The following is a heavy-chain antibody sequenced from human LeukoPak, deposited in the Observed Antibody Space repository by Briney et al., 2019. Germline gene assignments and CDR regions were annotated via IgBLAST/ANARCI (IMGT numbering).Heavy chain of an antibody. V-gene: IGHV4-59*11. Sequence: PSETLSLTCTVSGGSIRSHHWTWIRQAPGKRLEWIGYTFYTGATYYNPSLRSRVTISIDTSKNQFPLKVTSVTTADTAVYYCAKRDRGGWFDPWGQGTLVTVSS. CDR3: AKRDRGGWFDP. D-gene: IGHD1-1*01. CDR1: GGSIRSHH. CDR2: TFYTGAT. J-gene: IGHJ5*02.